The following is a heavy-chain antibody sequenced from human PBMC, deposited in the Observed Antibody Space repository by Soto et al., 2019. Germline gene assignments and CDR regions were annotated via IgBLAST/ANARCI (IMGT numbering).Heavy chain of an antibody. CDR1: GYTFTSYA. CDR3: ARCAGGPDIAAAGRWFDP. J-gene: IGHJ5*02. CDR2: INAGNGNT. D-gene: IGHD6-13*01. V-gene: IGHV1-3*01. Sequence: APVKVSCKDSGYTFTSYAMHWVRQATAQRLEWMGWINAGNGNTKYSQNLQDTVTITRDTSASTAYMELSSLRSEDTAVYYCARCAGGPDIAAAGRWFDPLGQGTLVTGS.